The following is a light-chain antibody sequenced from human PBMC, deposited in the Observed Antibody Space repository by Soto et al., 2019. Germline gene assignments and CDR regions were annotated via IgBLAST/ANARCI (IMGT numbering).Light chain of an antibody. Sequence: QSVLTQPPSASGSPGQSVTISCTGTGSDVGGYNYVSWYQQHPGKAPKLMIYEVSKRPSGVPDRFSGSKSDNTASLTVSGLQAEDEAAYYCSSQGVFGTGTKVTVL. CDR1: GSDVGGYNY. CDR2: EVS. J-gene: IGLJ1*01. V-gene: IGLV2-8*01. CDR3: SSQGV.